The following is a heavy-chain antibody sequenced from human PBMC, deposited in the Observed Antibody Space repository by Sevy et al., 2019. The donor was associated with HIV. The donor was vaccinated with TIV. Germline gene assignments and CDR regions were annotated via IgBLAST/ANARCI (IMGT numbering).Heavy chain of an antibody. D-gene: IGHD6-13*01. CDR3: AKSSSSSSHYYYYYGMDV. V-gene: IGHV1-8*01. J-gene: IGHJ6*02. CDR2: MNPNSGNT. CDR1: GYTFTSYD. Sequence: ASVKVSCKASGYTFTSYDINWVRQATGQGLEWMGWMNPNSGNTGYAQKFQGRVTMTRNTSISTAYMELSSVRSEDTAVYYYAKSSSSSSHYYYYYGMDVWGQGTTVTVSS.